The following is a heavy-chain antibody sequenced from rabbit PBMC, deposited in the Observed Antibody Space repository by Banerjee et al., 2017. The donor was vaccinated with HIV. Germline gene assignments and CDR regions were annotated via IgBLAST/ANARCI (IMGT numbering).Heavy chain of an antibody. D-gene: IGHD6-1*01. CDR2: LYTGSDST. Sequence: QSLEESGGDLVKPGASLTLTCTASGFSFSSTYWICWVRQAPGKGLEWIGCLYTGSDSTYYASWAKGRFTISKTSSTTVTLQMTSLTAADTATYFCARDRDATVPGYDYDLWGPGTLVTVS. CDR1: GFSFSSTYW. CDR3: ARDRDATVPGYDYDL. J-gene: IGHJ6*01. V-gene: IGHV1S40*01.